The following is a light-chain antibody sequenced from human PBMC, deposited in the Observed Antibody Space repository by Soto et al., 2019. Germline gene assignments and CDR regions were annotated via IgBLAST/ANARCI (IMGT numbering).Light chain of an antibody. CDR3: CSYAGSSFYV. CDR1: SSDVGSYNL. Sequence: DLTKAASVTGFPGQSSTISCTRTSSDVGSYNLVSWYQQHPGKAPKLMIYEVSKRPSGVSNRFSGSKSGNTASLTISGLQAEDEADYYCCSYAGSSFYVFGTGTKVTVL. J-gene: IGLJ1*01. CDR2: EVS. V-gene: IGLV2-23*02.